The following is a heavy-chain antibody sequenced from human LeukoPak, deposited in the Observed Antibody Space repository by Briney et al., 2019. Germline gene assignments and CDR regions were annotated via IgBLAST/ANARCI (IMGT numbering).Heavy chain of an antibody. CDR1: GCTFSSYA. J-gene: IGHJ4*02. Sequence: SLKVSCKASGCTFSSYAISWVRQAPGQGLEWMGGIIPIFGTANYAQKFQGRVTITADESTSTAYMELSSLRSEDTAVYYCARVNPDGYKTAFDYWGQGTLVTVSS. D-gene: IGHD5-24*01. CDR3: ARVNPDGYKTAFDY. V-gene: IGHV1-69*13. CDR2: IIPIFGTA.